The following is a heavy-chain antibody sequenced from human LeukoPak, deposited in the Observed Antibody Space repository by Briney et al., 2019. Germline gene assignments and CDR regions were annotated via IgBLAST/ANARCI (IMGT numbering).Heavy chain of an antibody. J-gene: IGHJ4*02. CDR3: ARDSESSGWYLVDY. V-gene: IGHV4-39*07. CDR1: GGSISSSSYY. D-gene: IGHD6-19*01. Sequence: PSETLSLTCTVSGGSISSSSYYWGWIRQPPGKGLEWIGSIYYSGSTYYNPSPKSRVTISVDTSKNQFSLKLSSVTAADTAVYYCARDSESSGWYLVDYWGQGTLVTVSS. CDR2: IYYSGST.